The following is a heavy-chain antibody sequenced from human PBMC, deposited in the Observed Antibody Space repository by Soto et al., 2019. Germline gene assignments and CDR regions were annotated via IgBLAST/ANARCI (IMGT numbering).Heavy chain of an antibody. D-gene: IGHD2-21*02. CDR1: GATISDYF. Sequence: SETLSLTCPVAGATISDYFWTWIRQPTGKGLEWIGYFYYGETTNKKSSVHGRFTVSVDTSNSQFSLKVTSVTTPDRTVYYCARGKYCGSDCYWTPDYWVQGKMVT. CDR3: ARGKYCGSDCYWTPDY. CDR2: FYYGETT. J-gene: IGHJ4*02. V-gene: IGHV4-59*01.